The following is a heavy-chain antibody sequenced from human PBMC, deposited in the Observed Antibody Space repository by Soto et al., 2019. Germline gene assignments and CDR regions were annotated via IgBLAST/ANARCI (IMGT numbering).Heavy chain of an antibody. Sequence: SPPLSLTCTVSGGSISSGDYYWSWIRQPPGKGLEWIGYIYYSGSTYYNPSLKSRVTISVDTSKNQFSLKLSSVTAADTAVYYCARESRPIVATIDSYYYYGMDVWGQGTTVT. V-gene: IGHV4-30-4*01. CDR1: GGSISSGDYY. CDR2: IYYSGST. J-gene: IGHJ6*02. CDR3: ARESRPIVATIDSYYYYGMDV. D-gene: IGHD5-12*01.